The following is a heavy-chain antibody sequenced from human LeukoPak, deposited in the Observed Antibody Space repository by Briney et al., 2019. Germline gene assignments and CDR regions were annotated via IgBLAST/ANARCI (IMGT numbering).Heavy chain of an antibody. D-gene: IGHD5-18*01. V-gene: IGHV3-74*01. J-gene: IGHJ6*02. Sequence: GGSLRLSCAASGFTFSSYWMHWVRQAPGKGLVWVSRINHDGSSTSYADSVKGRFTISRDNAKNTLYLQMNSLRAEDTAVYYCARGHTYGYGVDVWGQGTTVTVSS. CDR1: GFTFSSYW. CDR3: ARGHTYGYGVDV. CDR2: INHDGSST.